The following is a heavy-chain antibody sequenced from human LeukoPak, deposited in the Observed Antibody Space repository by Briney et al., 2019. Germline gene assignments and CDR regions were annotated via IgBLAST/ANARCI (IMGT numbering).Heavy chain of an antibody. Sequence: GGSLRLSCAASGFTLSGYAMTWVRQAPGKGLEWVSAISGRGDASYYAESVKGRFTISRDNSKSTLYLQMNSLRAEDTAVYYCAKAPPDKWEYYYGMDVWGKETTVTVSS. CDR1: GFTLSGYA. V-gene: IGHV3-23*01. D-gene: IGHD1-26*01. J-gene: IGHJ6*04. CDR2: ISGRGDAS. CDR3: AKAPPDKWEYYYGMDV.